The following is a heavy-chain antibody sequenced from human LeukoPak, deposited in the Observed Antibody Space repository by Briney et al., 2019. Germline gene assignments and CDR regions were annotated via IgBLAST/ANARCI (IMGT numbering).Heavy chain of an antibody. Sequence: PGGSLRLSCATSGFTFSSYWMSRVRQAPGKGLEWVANIKQDGSEKYYVDSVKGRFTISRDNAKNSLYLQMNSLRAEDTAVYYCARDKGGYTMGLSYYYYYGIDVWGQGTTVTVSS. V-gene: IGHV3-7*01. D-gene: IGHD5-12*01. CDR2: IKQDGSEK. J-gene: IGHJ6*02. CDR1: GFTFSSYW. CDR3: ARDKGGYTMGLSYYYYYGIDV.